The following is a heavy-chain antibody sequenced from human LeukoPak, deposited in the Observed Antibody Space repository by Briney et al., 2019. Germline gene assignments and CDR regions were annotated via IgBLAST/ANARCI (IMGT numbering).Heavy chain of an antibody. CDR1: GYTFTSYA. V-gene: IGHV1-3*01. D-gene: IGHD5-18*01. CDR3: ARVARYSYGSDY. CDR2: INAGNGNT. Sequence: RASVKVSCKASGYTFTSYAMHSVRQAPGQRLEWMGWINAGNGNTKYSQKFQSRVTITRDTSASTAYMELSSLRSEDTAVYYCARVARYSYGSDYWGQGTLVTVSS. J-gene: IGHJ4*02.